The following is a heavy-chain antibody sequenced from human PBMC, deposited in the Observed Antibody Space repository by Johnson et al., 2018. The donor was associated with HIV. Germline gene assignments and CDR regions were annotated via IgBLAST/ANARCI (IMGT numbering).Heavy chain of an antibody. Sequence: EVQVVESGGGLVQPGGSLRLSCAASGFTFSNYWMSWVRQAPGKGLEWVANIKQDGSEKYYVDSVKGRFTISRDNAKNSLYLQMNSLRVEDTAVYYCAREGGNWGRPDAFDLWGQGTMVTVSS. V-gene: IGHV3-7*01. CDR2: IKQDGSEK. CDR1: GFTFSNYW. J-gene: IGHJ3*01. D-gene: IGHD7-27*01. CDR3: AREGGNWGRPDAFDL.